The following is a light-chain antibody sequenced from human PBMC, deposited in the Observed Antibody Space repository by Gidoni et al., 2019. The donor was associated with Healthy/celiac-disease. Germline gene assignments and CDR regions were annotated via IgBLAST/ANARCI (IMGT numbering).Light chain of an antibody. J-gene: IGKJ4*01. CDR1: QGISNY. CDR3: QKYNSAPALT. Sequence: DIQMTQSPSSLSASVGDRVTLTCRASQGISNYLAWYQQKPGKVPKLLSYAASTLQSGVPSRFRGSGSGTDFTLPISSLQPEDVATYYCQKYNSAPALTFGGGTKVEIK. V-gene: IGKV1-27*01. CDR2: AAS.